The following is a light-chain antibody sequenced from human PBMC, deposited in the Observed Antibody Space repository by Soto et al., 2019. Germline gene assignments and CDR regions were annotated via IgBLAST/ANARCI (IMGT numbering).Light chain of an antibody. J-gene: IGKJ1*01. CDR2: GAS. CDR1: QSVSSSY. CDR3: QQYGSSPPWT. V-gene: IGKV3-20*01. Sequence: ENVFTQSPGTLSLSQGERATLSCRASQSVSSSYLAWYQQKPGQAPRLLIYGASSRATGIPDRFSGSGSGTDFTLTISRLEPADFAVYYCQQYGSSPPWTFGQGTKVDIK.